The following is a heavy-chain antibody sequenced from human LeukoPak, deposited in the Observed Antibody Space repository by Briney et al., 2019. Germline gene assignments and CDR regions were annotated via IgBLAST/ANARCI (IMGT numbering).Heavy chain of an antibody. J-gene: IGHJ4*02. CDR3: ARDYSSSSGLDY. Sequence: GGSLRLSCAASGFTFSSYEMNWVRPAPGKGLEWVANLKQDGSEKYYVDSVKGRFTISRDNAKNSLYLQMDSLRVEDTAVYCCARDYSSSSGLDYWGQGSLVTVSA. V-gene: IGHV3-7*01. CDR2: LKQDGSEK. D-gene: IGHD6-6*01. CDR1: GFTFSSYE.